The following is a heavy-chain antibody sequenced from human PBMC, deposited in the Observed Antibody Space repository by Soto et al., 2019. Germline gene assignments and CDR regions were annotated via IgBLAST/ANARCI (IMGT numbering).Heavy chain of an antibody. Sequence: EVLLLESGGGLTQPGGSLRLACAASGFSFSSYAMSWVRQAPPQGLEWVSSISTRGGRTYYADSVKGRFSISRDNSANAVYLDMDNLRAKDTGIYYCAKEFYYDASGQYSDLYFDSWGHGALVTVSS. V-gene: IGHV3-23*01. D-gene: IGHD3-22*01. J-gene: IGHJ4*01. CDR3: AKEFYYDASGQYSDLYFDS. CDR2: ISTRGGRT. CDR1: GFSFSSYA.